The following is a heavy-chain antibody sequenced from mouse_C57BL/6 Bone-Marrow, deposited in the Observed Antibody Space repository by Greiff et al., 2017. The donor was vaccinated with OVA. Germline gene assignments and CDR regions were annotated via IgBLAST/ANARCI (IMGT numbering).Heavy chain of an antibody. Sequence: VKLMESGPGLVQPSQSLSITCTVSGFSLTSYGVHWVRQSPGKGLEWLGVIWSGGSTDYNAAFISRLSISKDNSKSQVFFKMNSLQADDTAIYYCASPWYFDFWGTGTTVTVSS. V-gene: IGHV2-2*01. CDR2: IWSGGST. CDR3: ASPWYFDF. J-gene: IGHJ1*03. CDR1: GFSLTSYG.